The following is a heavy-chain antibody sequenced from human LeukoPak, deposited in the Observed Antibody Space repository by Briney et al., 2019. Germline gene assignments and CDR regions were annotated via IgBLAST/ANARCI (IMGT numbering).Heavy chain of an antibody. CDR1: GFTFDDYA. J-gene: IGHJ4*02. V-gene: IGHV3-9*01. Sequence: GRSLRLSCAASGFTFDDYAMHWVRQVPGKGLEWVSGISWNSGSIDYADSVKGRFTISRDNAKNSLYLQMNSLGAEDTALYYCVKETNSDYIMDYWGQGTLVTVSS. D-gene: IGHD5-12*01. CDR3: VKETNSDYIMDY. CDR2: ISWNSGSI.